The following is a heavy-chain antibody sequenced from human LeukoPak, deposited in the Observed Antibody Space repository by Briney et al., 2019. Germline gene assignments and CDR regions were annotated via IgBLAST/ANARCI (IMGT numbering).Heavy chain of an antibody. D-gene: IGHD3-3*01. Sequence: ASVKVSCKASGGTFSSYAISWVRQAPGQGLEWMGGIIPIFGTANYAQKFQGRVTIITDESTSTAYMELSSLRSEDTAVYYCARGRDSWSSYPTAFDIWGQGTMVTVSS. J-gene: IGHJ3*02. CDR2: IIPIFGTA. CDR3: ARGRDSWSSYPTAFDI. CDR1: GGTFSSYA. V-gene: IGHV1-69*05.